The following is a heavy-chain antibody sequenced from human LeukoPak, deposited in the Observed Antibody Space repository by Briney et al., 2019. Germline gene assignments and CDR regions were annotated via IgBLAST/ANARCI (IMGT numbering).Heavy chain of an antibody. J-gene: IGHJ4*02. CDR3: AKRGIVIRAVIIVGFHKEAYYFDY. D-gene: IGHD3-10*01. V-gene: IGHV3-23*01. CDR1: GITLSNYG. Sequence: GGSLRLSFAVSGITLSNYGMSRVRQAPGKGREWVACISDSSGSTNYADSVKGRFTISRDNTKNTLYMKMNSLRAEDTAVYFCAKRGIVIRAVIIVGFHKEAYYFDYWGQGALVTVSS. CDR2: ISDSSGST.